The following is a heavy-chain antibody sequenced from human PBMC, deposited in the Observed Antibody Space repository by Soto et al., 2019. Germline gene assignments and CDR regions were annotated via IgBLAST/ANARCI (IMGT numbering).Heavy chain of an antibody. CDR3: ARDVVVVTYYYYGMDV. J-gene: IGHJ6*02. Sequence: GGSLRLSCAASGFTFSSYEMNWVRQAPGKGLEWVSYISSSGSTIYYADSVKGRFTISRDNAKNSLYLQMNSLRAEDTAVYYCARDVVVVTYYYYGMDVWGQGTTVTVA. CDR1: GFTFSSYE. CDR2: ISSSGSTI. D-gene: IGHD3-22*01. V-gene: IGHV3-48*03.